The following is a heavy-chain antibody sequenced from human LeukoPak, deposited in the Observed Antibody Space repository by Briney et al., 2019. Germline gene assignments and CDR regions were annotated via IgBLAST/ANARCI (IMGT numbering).Heavy chain of an antibody. J-gene: IGHJ3*02. D-gene: IGHD2-2*01. CDR1: GGTFSSYT. CDR2: IIPILGIA. CDR3: ARGPQLLGFDAFDI. Sequence: SVKVSCKASGGTFSSYTISWVRQAPGQGLEWMGRIIPILGIANYAQKFQGRVTITADKSTSTAYMELSSLRSEDTAVYYCARGPQLLGFDAFDIWGQGTMATVSS. V-gene: IGHV1-69*02.